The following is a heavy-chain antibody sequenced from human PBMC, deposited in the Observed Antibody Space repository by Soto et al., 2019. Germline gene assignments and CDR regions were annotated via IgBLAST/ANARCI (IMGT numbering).Heavy chain of an antibody. J-gene: IGHJ6*03. Sequence: PSETLSLTCTVSGGSISSYYWSWIRQPPGKGLEWIGYIYYSGSTNYNPSLKSRVTISVDTSKNQFSLKLSSVTAADTAVYYCARQKAVAGYYYYYYMDVWGKGTTVTVSS. V-gene: IGHV4-59*01. CDR3: ARQKAVAGYYYYYYMDV. D-gene: IGHD2-15*01. CDR1: GGSISSYY. CDR2: IYYSGST.